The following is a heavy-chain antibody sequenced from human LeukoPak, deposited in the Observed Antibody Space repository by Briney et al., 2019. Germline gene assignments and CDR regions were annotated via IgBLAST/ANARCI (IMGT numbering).Heavy chain of an antibody. J-gene: IGHJ3*02. V-gene: IGHV3-30*02. Sequence: GGSLRLSCAASGFTFSSYGMHWVRQAPGKGLEWVAFIRYDGSNKYYTDSVKGRFTISRDNSKNTLYLQMNSLRAEDTAVYYCARVRGGSGRSYAADAFDIWGQGTMVTVSS. CDR2: IRYDGSNK. CDR1: GFTFSSYG. CDR3: ARVRGGSGRSYAADAFDI. D-gene: IGHD1-26*01.